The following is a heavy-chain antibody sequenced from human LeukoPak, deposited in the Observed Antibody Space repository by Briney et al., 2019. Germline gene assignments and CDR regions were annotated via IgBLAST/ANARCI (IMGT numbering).Heavy chain of an antibody. V-gene: IGHV4-61*02. CDR1: GGSISSGSYY. D-gene: IGHD3-10*01. J-gene: IGHJ4*02. CDR3: ARERDGSGTQRGLDY. CDR2: IYTSGST. Sequence: PSQTLSLTCTVSGGSISSGSYYWSWIRQPAGTGLEWIGRIYTSGSTNYNPSLKSRVTISVDTSKNQFSLKLSSVTAADTAVYYCARERDGSGTQRGLDYWGQGTLVTVSS.